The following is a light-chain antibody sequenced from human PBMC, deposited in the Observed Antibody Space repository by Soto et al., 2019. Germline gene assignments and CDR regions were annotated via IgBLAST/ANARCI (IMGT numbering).Light chain of an antibody. J-gene: IGKJ4*01. Sequence: DLPMTQSPSSVSAAVGDRVTITCRASQGVAGWLAWYQQKPGKAPNLLIYAVSSLQSGVPSRFSGSGSGTDFTLTISSLQPEDSASYYCQQANGFPVTFGGGTRVEIK. CDR2: AVS. CDR1: QGVAGW. CDR3: QQANGFPVT. V-gene: IGKV1-12*01.